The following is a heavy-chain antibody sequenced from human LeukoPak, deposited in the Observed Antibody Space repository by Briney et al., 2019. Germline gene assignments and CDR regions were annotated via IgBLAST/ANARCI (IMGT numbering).Heavy chain of an antibody. D-gene: IGHD3-10*01. CDR3: ARLGDSGSYYYMDV. J-gene: IGHJ6*03. CDR2: IYYSGST. Sequence: SETLSLTCTVSGGSISSSSYYWGWIRQPPGKGLEWIGSIYYSGSTYYNPSLKSRVTISVDTSKNQFSLKLSSVTAADTAVYYCARLGDSGSYYYMDVWGKGTTVTISS. CDR1: GGSISSSSYY. V-gene: IGHV4-39*01.